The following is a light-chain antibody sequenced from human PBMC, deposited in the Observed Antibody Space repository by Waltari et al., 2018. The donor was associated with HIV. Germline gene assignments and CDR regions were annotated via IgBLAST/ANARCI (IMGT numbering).Light chain of an antibody. J-gene: IGLJ2*01. Sequence: QAVVTQEPSLTVSPGGTVTLTCGSSTGTVTSGHYPYWFQQKPGQAPRTLIYDTRHTHSWTPARFSGSLLGGKTALTLSGAQPEDEADYYCLLYYSGARVFGGGTKPTVL. V-gene: IGLV7-46*01. CDR3: LLYYSGARV. CDR2: DTR. CDR1: TGTVTSGHY.